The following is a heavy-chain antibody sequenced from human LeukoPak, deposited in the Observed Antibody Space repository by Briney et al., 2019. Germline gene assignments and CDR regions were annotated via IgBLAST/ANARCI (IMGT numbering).Heavy chain of an antibody. CDR1: GYTFTGYY. D-gene: IGHD3-22*01. J-gene: IGHJ4*02. CDR3: ARREDYYDSSGYAFDY. V-gene: IGHV1-2*02. CDR2: INPNSGGT. Sequence: ASVKVSCKASGYTFTGYYMHWVRQAPGQGLEWMGWINPNSGGTNYAQKFQGRVTMTRDTSIGTAYMELSRLRSDDTAVYYCARREDYYDSSGYAFDYWGQGTLVTVSS.